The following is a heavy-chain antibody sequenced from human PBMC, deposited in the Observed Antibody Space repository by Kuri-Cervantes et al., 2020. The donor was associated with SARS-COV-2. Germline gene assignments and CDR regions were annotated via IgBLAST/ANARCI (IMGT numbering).Heavy chain of an antibody. CDR2: INNDGYYT. V-gene: IGHV3-64*04. CDR1: GLTFSHYV. D-gene: IGHD3-22*01. J-gene: IGHJ3*02. CDR3: ARDQSITMIVVVNRDAFDI. Sequence: GESLKISCSASGLTFSHYVMHWVRQAPGKGLEYVSAINNDGYYTYYADSVKGRFTISRDNSKNTLYLQMNSLRAEDTAIYYCARDQSITMIVVVNRDAFDIWGQGTMVTVSS.